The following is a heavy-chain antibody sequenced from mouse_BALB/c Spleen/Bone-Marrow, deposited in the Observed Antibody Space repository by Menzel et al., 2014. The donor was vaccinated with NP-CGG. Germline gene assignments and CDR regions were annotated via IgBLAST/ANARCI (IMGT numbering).Heavy chain of an antibody. J-gene: IGHJ4*01. V-gene: IGHV5-9-4*01. Sequence: EVMLVESGGGSVKPGGSLKLSCAASGFTFSSYAMSWVRQSPEKRLEWVAEISSGGSYTYYPDTVTGRFTISRDNAKNALYLEMSSPRSEDTAMYYCARAYRYDGGYYYAMDYWGQGTSVTVSS. CDR3: ARAYRYDGGYYYAMDY. D-gene: IGHD2-14*01. CDR1: GFTFSSYA. CDR2: ISSGGSYT.